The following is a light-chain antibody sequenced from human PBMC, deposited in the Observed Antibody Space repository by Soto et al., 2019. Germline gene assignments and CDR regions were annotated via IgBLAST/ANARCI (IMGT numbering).Light chain of an antibody. CDR1: QSVGSTY. CDR2: GTF. CDR3: QQYNNWPPYT. J-gene: IGKJ2*01. Sequence: EIVLTQSPGTLSLSPGERATLSCRASQSVGSTYLAWYQQKPGQAPRLLIYGTFSRATGVPARFSGSGSGTEFTLTITSLQSEDFAIYYCQQYNNWPPYTFGQGTKLEIK. V-gene: IGKV3-15*01.